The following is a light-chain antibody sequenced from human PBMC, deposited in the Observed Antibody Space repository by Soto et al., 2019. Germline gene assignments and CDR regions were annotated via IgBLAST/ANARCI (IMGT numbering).Light chain of an antibody. CDR2: VAS. J-gene: IGKJ1*01. V-gene: IGKV1-27*01. CDR1: QGISNY. CDR3: QKYNSAPRT. Sequence: DIQMTQSPSSLSASVGDRVTITCRARQGISNYLAWYQQKPGKVPKLLIYVASTLQSGVPSRFSGSGSGTDFALTISSLQPDDVATYYCQKYNSAPRTFGQGTKVES.